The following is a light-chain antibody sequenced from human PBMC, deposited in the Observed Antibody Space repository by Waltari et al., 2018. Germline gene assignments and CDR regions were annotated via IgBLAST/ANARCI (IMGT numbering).Light chain of an antibody. V-gene: IGKV1-5*03. CDR3: QYCGT. CDR1: QSSSGW. Sequence: DIQMTQSPPTLSASVGDRATITCRVSQSSSGWLAWYKQKPGRAPKLLIFKASILESGVQSRFSGSGSGTEFTITISSLQPDDFATYIYQYCGTFGQGTKVEIK. J-gene: IGKJ1*01. CDR2: KAS.